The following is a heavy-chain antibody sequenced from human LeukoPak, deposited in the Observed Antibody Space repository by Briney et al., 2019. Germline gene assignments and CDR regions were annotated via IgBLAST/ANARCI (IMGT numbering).Heavy chain of an antibody. J-gene: IGHJ4*02. V-gene: IGHV3-21*01. CDR3: AATWGSSGSDY. CDR1: GFTFISYS. CDR2: ISSSSSYI. Sequence: GSLTPSCAASGFTFISYSMNWVRQAPGKGLEVVSSISSSSSYIYYADSVKGRFTISRDNAKNSLYLQMNSLRAEDTAVYYCAATWGSSGSDYWGQGTLVTVSS. D-gene: IGHD3-22*01.